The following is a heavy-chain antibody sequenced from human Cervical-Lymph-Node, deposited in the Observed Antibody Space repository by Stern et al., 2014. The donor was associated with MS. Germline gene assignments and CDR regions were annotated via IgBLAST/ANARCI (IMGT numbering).Heavy chain of an antibody. CDR3: AREGPGTMIVVPIDY. Sequence: DEQLVESGGGLVKPGGSLRLSWAASGFTFSSYSMNWVRQAPGKGLEWVSSISSSSSYICYADSVKGRFTISRDNAKNSLYLQMNSLRAEDTAVYYCAREGPGTMIVVPIDYWGQGTLVTVSS. D-gene: IGHD3-22*01. CDR2: ISSSSSYI. V-gene: IGHV3-21*01. J-gene: IGHJ4*02. CDR1: GFTFSSYS.